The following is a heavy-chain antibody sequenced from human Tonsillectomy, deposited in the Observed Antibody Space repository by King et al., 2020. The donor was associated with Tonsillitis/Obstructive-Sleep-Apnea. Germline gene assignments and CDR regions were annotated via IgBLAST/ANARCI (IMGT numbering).Heavy chain of an antibody. J-gene: IGHJ5*02. Sequence: LPLQESGPGLVKPSETLSLTCTVSGGSISSSSYYWAWIRQPPGKGLEWIGNIYYSGSTYYNPSLKSRVTISVDTSKNQFSLKLSSVTATDTAVYYCARNCYLTDTGIVDNWFDPWGQGTLVTVSS. CDR2: IYYSGST. D-gene: IGHD2-21*02. CDR1: GGSISSSSYY. CDR3: ARNCYLTDTGIVDNWFDP. V-gene: IGHV4-39*01.